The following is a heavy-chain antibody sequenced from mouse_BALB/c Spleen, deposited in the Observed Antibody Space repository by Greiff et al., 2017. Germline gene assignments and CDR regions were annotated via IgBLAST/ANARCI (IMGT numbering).Heavy chain of an antibody. V-gene: IGHV5-17*02. D-gene: IGHD2-14*01. CDR1: GFTFSSFG. Sequence: EVQLVESGGGLVQPGGSRKLSCAASGFTFSSFGMHWVRQAPEKGLEWVAYISSGSSTIYYADTVKGRFTISRDNPKNTLFLQMTSLRSEDTAMYYCARSDYRYDGWFAYWGQGTLVTVSA. CDR3: ARSDYRYDGWFAY. CDR2: ISSGSSTI. J-gene: IGHJ3*01.